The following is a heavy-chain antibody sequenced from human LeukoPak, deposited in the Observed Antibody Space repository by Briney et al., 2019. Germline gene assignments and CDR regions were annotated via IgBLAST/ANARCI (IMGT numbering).Heavy chain of an antibody. CDR3: ARFGTYYDILTGYYTRGVTAIFFDY. D-gene: IGHD3-9*01. CDR2: IKQDGSEK. V-gene: IGHV3-7*01. Sequence: GGSLRLSCAASGFTFSSYWMSWVRQAPGKGLEWVANIKQDGSEKYYVDSVKGRFDISRDNAKNSLYLQMNSLRAEDTAVYYCARFGTYYDILTGYYTRGVTAIFFDYWGQGTLVTVSS. J-gene: IGHJ4*02. CDR1: GFTFSSYW.